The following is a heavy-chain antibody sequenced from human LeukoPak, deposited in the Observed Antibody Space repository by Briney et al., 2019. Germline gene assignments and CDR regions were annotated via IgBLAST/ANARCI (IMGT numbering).Heavy chain of an antibody. J-gene: IGHJ4*02. Sequence: GGSLRLSCAVSGFTISSYAMSWVRQAPGKGLEWVSAMSGSAGSTYYADSVKGRFTISRDNSKNTLYLQMNSLRAEDTAVYYCAKGLLRYFDWLLAALDYWGQGTLVTVSS. CDR3: AKGLLRYFDWLLAALDY. D-gene: IGHD3-9*01. V-gene: IGHV3-23*01. CDR2: MSGSAGST. CDR1: GFTISSYA.